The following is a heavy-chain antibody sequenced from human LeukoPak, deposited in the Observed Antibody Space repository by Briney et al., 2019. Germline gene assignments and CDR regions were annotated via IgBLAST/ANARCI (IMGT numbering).Heavy chain of an antibody. CDR2: ISSGGSFI. CDR3: ARAKYCSGAACFSYYYYGMDV. Sequence: GGSLRLSCAASGFTFSAYSMNWVRQVPGKGQEWVSSISSGGSFIYYADSLRGRFTISRDNAKNSLYLQMDSLTVEDTAVYYCARAKYCSGAACFSYYYYGMDVWGQGTTVTVSS. D-gene: IGHD2-15*01. CDR1: GFTFSAYS. J-gene: IGHJ6*02. V-gene: IGHV3-21*01.